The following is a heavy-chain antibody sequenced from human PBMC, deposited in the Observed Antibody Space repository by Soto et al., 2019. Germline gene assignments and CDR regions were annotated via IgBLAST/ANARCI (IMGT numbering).Heavy chain of an antibody. CDR3: ARKQAGYFSVIDY. V-gene: IGHV4-31*03. J-gene: IGHJ4*02. Sequence: QVQLQESGPGLVKPSQTLSLTCTVTGDSITSGGYYWSWIRQHTGKGLEWLGYIYGSGGSGSTLYNPSLKSRITLSVDTSKTQFSLNLSSVTVADTAVYFCARKQAGYFSVIDYWGQGTLVTVSS. D-gene: IGHD2-15*01. CDR2: IYGSGGSGST. CDR1: GDSITSGGYY.